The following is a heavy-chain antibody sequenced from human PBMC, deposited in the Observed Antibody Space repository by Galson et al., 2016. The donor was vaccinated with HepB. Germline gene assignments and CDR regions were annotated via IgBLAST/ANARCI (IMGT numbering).Heavy chain of an antibody. Sequence: QSGAEVKKPGESLKISCKGFGYTFSTYWIAWVRQMPGKGLEWMGTIYPGDSDTRYSPSFQGQVTISADTSTAYLQWSGLKASDTAIYYCARHGEGNSAYSGYYYYGMDVWGQGTTVTVSS. CDR3: ARHGEGNSAYSGYYYYGMDV. CDR2: IYPGDSDT. V-gene: IGHV5-51*01. J-gene: IGHJ6*02. D-gene: IGHD4-23*01. CDR1: GYTFSTYW.